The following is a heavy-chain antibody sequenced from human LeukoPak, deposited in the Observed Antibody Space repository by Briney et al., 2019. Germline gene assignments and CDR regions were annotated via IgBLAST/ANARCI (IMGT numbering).Heavy chain of an antibody. D-gene: IGHD3-9*01. CDR1: GFTVSSNY. CDR3: ARVQTSPQPYRYYDILTGYHP. J-gene: IGHJ5*02. Sequence: PGGSLRLSCAASGFTVSSNYMTWVRQAPGKGPEWVSIIYSGGTTYYADSVKGRFTISRDSSKNTLYLQMSSLRAEDTAVYYCARVQTSPQPYRYYDILTGYHPWGQGTLVSVSS. CDR2: IYSGGTT. V-gene: IGHV3-53*01.